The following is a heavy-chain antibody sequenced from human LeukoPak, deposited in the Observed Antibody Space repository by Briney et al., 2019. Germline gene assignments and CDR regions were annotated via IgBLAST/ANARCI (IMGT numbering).Heavy chain of an antibody. CDR2: IYWNDDK. Sequence: SGPTLVNPTQTLTLTCTFSGFSLSTSGVGLGWIRQPPGKALEWLALIYWNDDKRYSPSLKSRLTITKDTSKNQVVLTMTNMDPVDTATYYCAHSTWLGLHADAFDIWGQGTMVTVSS. D-gene: IGHD6-19*01. CDR3: AHSTWLGLHADAFDI. V-gene: IGHV2-5*01. CDR1: GFSLSTSGVG. J-gene: IGHJ3*02.